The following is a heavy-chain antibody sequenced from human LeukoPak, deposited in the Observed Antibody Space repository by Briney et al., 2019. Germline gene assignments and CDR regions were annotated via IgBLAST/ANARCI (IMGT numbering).Heavy chain of an antibody. CDR3: ARGKIIWSTPGGNWFDP. CDR2: MYYTGST. V-gene: IGHV4-59*11. J-gene: IGHJ5*02. Sequence: PSETLSLTCTVSGGSITSHYWSWIRQPPGKGLEWIGYMYYTGSTNYNPSLKSRVTISVDTSKNQFSLRLSSVTAADTAAYYCARGKIIWSTPGGNWFDPWGQGTLVTVSS. CDR1: GGSITSHY. D-gene: IGHD5/OR15-5a*01.